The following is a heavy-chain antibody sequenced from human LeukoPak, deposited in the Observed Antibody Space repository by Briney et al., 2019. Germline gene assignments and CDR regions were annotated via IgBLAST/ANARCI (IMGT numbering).Heavy chain of an antibody. CDR2: IYPGDSDT. CDR3: ARGSYSTSSPFDY. V-gene: IGHV5-51*01. J-gene: IGHJ4*02. Sequence: GESLKISCKGSGYSFTTYWIGWVRQMPGKGLEWMGIIYPGDSDTRYSPSFRGQVTISADKSISTAYLQWSSLKASDTAMYFCARGSYSTSSPFDYWGQGTLVAVSS. D-gene: IGHD6-6*01. CDR1: GYSFTTYW.